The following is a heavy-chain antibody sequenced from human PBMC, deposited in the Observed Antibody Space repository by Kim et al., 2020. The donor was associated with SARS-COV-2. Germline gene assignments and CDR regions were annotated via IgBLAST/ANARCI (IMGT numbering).Heavy chain of an antibody. D-gene: IGHD2-21*02. J-gene: IGHJ5*02. Sequence: GGSLRLSCAATGFTLISHDMHWVRQAPGKGLECVAFITRSTGRIFYADSVKGRFTISRDNAKNSLYLQMDSLRDEDTAVYYCARGLAYCCGDCPWGQGTLVTVSS. V-gene: IGHV3-48*02. CDR3: ARGLAYCCGDCP. CDR2: ITRSTGRI. CDR1: GFTLISHD.